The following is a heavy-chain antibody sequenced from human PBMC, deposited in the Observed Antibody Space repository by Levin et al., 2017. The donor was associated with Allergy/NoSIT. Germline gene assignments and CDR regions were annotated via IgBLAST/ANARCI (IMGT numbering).Heavy chain of an antibody. V-gene: IGHV3-48*01. CDR1: GFSFSNYN. D-gene: IGHD2-8*01. CDR2: ISSSSETI. J-gene: IGHJ4*02. Sequence: PGGSLRLSCAASGFSFSNYNFNWVRQPPGKGLEWVSYISSSSETIYYADSVKGRFTISRDNGKNSLYLQMDSLTAGDTAVYYCARSAVYAYFDYWGQGTQVTVSS. CDR3: ARSAVYAYFDY.